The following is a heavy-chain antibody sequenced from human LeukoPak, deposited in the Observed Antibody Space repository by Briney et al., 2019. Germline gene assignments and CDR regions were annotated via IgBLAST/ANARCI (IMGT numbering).Heavy chain of an antibody. CDR3: ARVTGRAATVEAPLWYFDL. CDR2: IYSGGST. Sequence: GGSLRLSCAASGFTVSSNYMSWVRQAPGKGLEWVSVIYSGGSTYYADSVKGRFTISRHNSKNTLYLQMNSLRAEDTAVYYCARVTGRAATVEAPLWYFDLWGRGILVTVPS. V-gene: IGHV3-53*04. D-gene: IGHD4-23*01. J-gene: IGHJ2*01. CDR1: GFTVSSNY.